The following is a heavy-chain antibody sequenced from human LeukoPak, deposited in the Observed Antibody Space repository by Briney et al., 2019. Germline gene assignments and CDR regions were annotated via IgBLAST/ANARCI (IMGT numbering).Heavy chain of an antibody. Sequence: ASVKVSCKTSGYTFTSYDINWVRQATGQGLEWMGYMSPNSGNTGYAQKFQGRVTMTRNTSINTAYLQWSSLKASDTAMYYCARTKPRSITIFGVEDYYYYMDVWGKGTTVTVSS. D-gene: IGHD3-3*01. CDR1: GYTFTSYD. CDR3: ARTKPRSITIFGVEDYYYYMDV. J-gene: IGHJ6*03. V-gene: IGHV1-8*01. CDR2: MSPNSGNT.